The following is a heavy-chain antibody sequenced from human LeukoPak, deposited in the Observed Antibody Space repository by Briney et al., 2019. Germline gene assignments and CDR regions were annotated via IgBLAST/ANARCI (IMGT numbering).Heavy chain of an antibody. CDR3: ARGIRYYQH. CDR1: GYTFTGYY. CDR2: INPNSGGT. J-gene: IGHJ1*01. V-gene: IGHV1-2*02. Sequence: ASVKVSCKASGYTFTGYYMHWVRQAPGQGLEWMGWINPNSGGTNYAQKFQGRVTISVDTSKNQFSLKLSSVTAADTAVYYCARGIRYYQHWGQGTLVTVSS.